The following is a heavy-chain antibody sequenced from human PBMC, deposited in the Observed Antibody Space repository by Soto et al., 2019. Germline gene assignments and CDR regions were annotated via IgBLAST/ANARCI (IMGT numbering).Heavy chain of an antibody. V-gene: IGHV1-24*01. CDR2: FDPEDGET. Sequence: ASVKVSCKVSGYTLTELSMHWVRQAPGKGLEWMGGFDPEDGETIYAQKFQGRVTMTEDTSTDTAYMELSSLRSEDTAVYYCATSREVQNWFDPWGQGTLVTVSS. D-gene: IGHD1-26*01. J-gene: IGHJ5*02. CDR1: GYTLTELS. CDR3: ATSREVQNWFDP.